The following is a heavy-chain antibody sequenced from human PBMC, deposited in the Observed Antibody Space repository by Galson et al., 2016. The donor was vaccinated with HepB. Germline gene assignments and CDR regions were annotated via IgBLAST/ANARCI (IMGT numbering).Heavy chain of an antibody. CDR2: ISAHNGNT. CDR1: GYTFKSFG. V-gene: IGHV1-18*01. Sequence: SVKVSCKASGYTFKSFGISWVRQAPGQGLEWLGWISAHNGNTNYAQTLQGRVTMTTDAFTTTANMELRSLRSDDTAVYYCAREGWYLDYWGQGTLVTVSS. D-gene: IGHD2-15*01. J-gene: IGHJ4*02. CDR3: AREGWYLDY.